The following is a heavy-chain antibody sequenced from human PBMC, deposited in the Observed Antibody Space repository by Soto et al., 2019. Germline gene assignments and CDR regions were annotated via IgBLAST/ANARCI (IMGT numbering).Heavy chain of an antibody. CDR1: GFTFSSYA. J-gene: IGHJ6*02. V-gene: IGHV3-23*01. D-gene: IGHD4-17*01. CDR3: AKATVTNYYYYYGMDF. Sequence: EVQLLESGGGLVQPGGSLRLSCAASGFTFSSYAMTWVRQATGKGLEWVSAISGGGGSTYYADSVKGRFTVSRDNSNDTLYLQMNSLRVEDTAVYYCAKATVTNYYYYYGMDFWGQGTTVTVSS. CDR2: ISGGGGST.